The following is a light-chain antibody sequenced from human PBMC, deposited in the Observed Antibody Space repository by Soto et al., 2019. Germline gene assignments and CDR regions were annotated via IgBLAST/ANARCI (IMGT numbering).Light chain of an antibody. V-gene: IGLV2-14*01. CDR2: EVS. CDR3: SSFTTSTTLYI. Sequence: QSVLTQPASVSGSPGQSITISCTGTSSDIGGYNYVSWYQQHPGKVPKLIIFEVSTRPSGVSNRFSGSKSGNTASLTISGLXADDEADYYCSSFTTSTTLYIFGTGTKVTVL. CDR1: SSDIGGYNY. J-gene: IGLJ1*01.